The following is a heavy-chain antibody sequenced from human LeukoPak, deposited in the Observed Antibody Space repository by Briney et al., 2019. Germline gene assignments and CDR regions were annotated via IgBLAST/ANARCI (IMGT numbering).Heavy chain of an antibody. CDR2: ISSSSSYI. CDR1: GFTFSSYG. D-gene: IGHD2-15*01. CDR3: ARGLYCSGGSCEWAYDYYYYMDV. Sequence: PGGSLRLSCAASGFTFSSYGMNWVRQAPGKGLEWVSSISSSSSYIYYADSVKGRFTISRDNAKNSLYLQMNSLRAEDTAVYYCARGLYCSGGSCEWAYDYYYYMDVWGKGTTVTVSS. J-gene: IGHJ6*03. V-gene: IGHV3-21*06.